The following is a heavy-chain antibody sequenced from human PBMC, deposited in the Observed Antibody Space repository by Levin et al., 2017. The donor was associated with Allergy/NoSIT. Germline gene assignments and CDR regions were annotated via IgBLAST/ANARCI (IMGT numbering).Heavy chain of an antibody. J-gene: IGHJ4*02. CDR3: ARDQDDYGSGSDRSLDY. CDR2: ISAYNGNT. Sequence: ASVKVSCKASGYTFTSYGISWVRQAPGQGLEWMGWISAYNGNTNYAQKLQGRVTMTTDTSTSTAYMELRSLRSDDTAVYYCARDQDDYGSGSDRSLDYWGQGTLVTVAS. CDR1: GYTFTSYG. D-gene: IGHD3-10*01. V-gene: IGHV1-18*01.